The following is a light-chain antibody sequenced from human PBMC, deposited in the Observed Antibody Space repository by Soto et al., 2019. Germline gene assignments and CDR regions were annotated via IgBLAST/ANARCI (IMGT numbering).Light chain of an antibody. CDR1: QSVGTN. CDR3: QQYNTWTWT. Sequence: EIVMTQSPATLSMSPGESATLSCRASQSVGTNVAWFQQKPGQPLRLLMYGAATWASGIPVRFSGSGSGTDFTLTISRLQSEDFAIYYCQQYNTWTWTFGQGTKVDIK. V-gene: IGKV3-15*01. CDR2: GAA. J-gene: IGKJ1*01.